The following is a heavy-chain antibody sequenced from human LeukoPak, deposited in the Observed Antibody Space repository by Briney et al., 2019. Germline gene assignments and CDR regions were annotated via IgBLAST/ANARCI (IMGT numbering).Heavy chain of an antibody. V-gene: IGHV4-59*01. CDR3: ARDRYDSSGYTGYFDY. D-gene: IGHD3-22*01. J-gene: IGHJ4*02. CDR1: SDSISGYY. Sequence: PSETLSLTCTVSSDSISGYYWSWIRQPPGKGLEWIGSIYSTGSTDYNPSLKSRITISVDRSMNQFSLRLSSVTAADTAVYYCARDRYDSSGYTGYFDYWGQGTLVTVSS. CDR2: IYSTGST.